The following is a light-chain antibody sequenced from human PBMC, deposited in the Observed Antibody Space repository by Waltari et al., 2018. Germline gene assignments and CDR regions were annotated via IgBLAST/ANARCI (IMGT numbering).Light chain of an antibody. CDR1: QIVSHW. CDR3: QHYSSYPYT. Sequence: EIQLTQSPSTLSASVGDRVTITCRASQIVSHWLSWYQEQPGKAPKLLIYNASGLENGVPSRFSGSGSETEFALTISGLQPDDFATYYCQHYSSYPYTFGQGTRLEIK. J-gene: IGKJ2*01. CDR2: NAS. V-gene: IGKV1-5*03.